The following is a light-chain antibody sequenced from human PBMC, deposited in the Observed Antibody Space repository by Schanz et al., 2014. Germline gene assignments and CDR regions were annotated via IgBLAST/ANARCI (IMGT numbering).Light chain of an antibody. CDR2: TTN. CDR1: SGSVSTTYY. Sequence: QTVVTQEPSFSVSPGGTVTLTCGLSSGSVSTTYYPGWYQQTPGQAPRTLIYTTNTRSSGVPDRFSGSILGNKAALTITGAQADDESDYSCVLYMGSGTWVFGGGTKLTVL. V-gene: IGLV8-61*01. J-gene: IGLJ3*02. CDR3: VLYMGSGTWV.